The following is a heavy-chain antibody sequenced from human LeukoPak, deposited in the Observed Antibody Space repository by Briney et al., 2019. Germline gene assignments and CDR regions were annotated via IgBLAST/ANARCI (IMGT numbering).Heavy chain of an antibody. D-gene: IGHD2-21*02. V-gene: IGHV3-20*04. Sequence: RSGGSLRLSCAASGFTFGNYGMSWVRQAPGKGLEWVSGINWNGGSTGYADSVEGRFTISRDNAKSSQYLQTNSLRVEDTALYYCARAQTYGDSRLLLDYWGQGTLVTVSS. J-gene: IGHJ4*02. CDR1: GFTFGNYG. CDR2: INWNGGST. CDR3: ARAQTYGDSRLLLDY.